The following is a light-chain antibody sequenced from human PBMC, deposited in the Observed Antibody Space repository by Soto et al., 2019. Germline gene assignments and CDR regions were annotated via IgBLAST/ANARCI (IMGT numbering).Light chain of an antibody. CDR3: QEYNNWPLT. J-gene: IGKJ4*01. CDR1: QSVSSN. Sequence: EIVMTQSPATLSVSPGERATLSCRASQSVSSNLAWYQQKPGQAPRLLIYGASTRATAIPARVSGSGSGTEFTLTISSLQSEDFAVYYCQEYNNWPLTFGGGTKVEIK. V-gene: IGKV3-15*01. CDR2: GAS.